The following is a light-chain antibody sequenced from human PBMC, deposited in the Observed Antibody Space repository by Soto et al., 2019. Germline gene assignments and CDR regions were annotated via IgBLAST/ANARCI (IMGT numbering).Light chain of an antibody. J-gene: IGKJ1*01. CDR1: QSVLYSSNNKNY. Sequence: DIVMTQSPDSLAVSLGERATINCKSSQSVLYSSNNKNYFAWYQQKPGQPPKLLIYWASTRESGVPDRFSGSGSGTDFPLTISSLQAEDVAVSYCQQYFRPWTFGQGTKVEIK. CDR3: QQYFRPWT. CDR2: WAS. V-gene: IGKV4-1*01.